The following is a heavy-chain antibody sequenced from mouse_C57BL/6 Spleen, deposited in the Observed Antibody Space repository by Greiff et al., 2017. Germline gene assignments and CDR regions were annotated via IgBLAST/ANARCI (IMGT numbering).Heavy chain of an antibody. V-gene: IGHV1-52*01. Sequence: QVQLKQPGAELVRPGSSVKLSCKASGYTFTSYWMHWVKQRPIQGLEWIGNIDPSDSETHYNQKFKDKAPLTVDKSSSTAYMQLSSLTSEDSAVYYCARWDQGSNYWGQGTTLTVSS. J-gene: IGHJ2*01. CDR1: GYTFTSYW. CDR3: ARWDQGSNY. D-gene: IGHD4-1*01. CDR2: IDPSDSET.